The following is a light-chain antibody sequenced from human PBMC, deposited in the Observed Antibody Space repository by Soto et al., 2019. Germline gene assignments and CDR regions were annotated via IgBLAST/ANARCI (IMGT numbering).Light chain of an antibody. CDR1: QSLTSNY. J-gene: IGKJ3*01. V-gene: IGKV3-20*01. Sequence: EIVLTQSPGTLSLSPGERATLSCRASQSLTSNYLAWYQQKPGQAPRLLISGTSNRATGIPDRFSGSGSGTDFTLTINRLEPDVFAVYYCQQYGDSVFTFGPGTKVDIK. CDR3: QQYGDSVFT. CDR2: GTS.